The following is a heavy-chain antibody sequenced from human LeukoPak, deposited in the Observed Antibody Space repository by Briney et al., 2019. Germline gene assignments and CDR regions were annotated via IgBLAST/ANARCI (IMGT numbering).Heavy chain of an antibody. CDR1: GYTFTGYY. D-gene: IGHD3-22*01. Sequence: ASVKVSCKASGYTFTGYYMHWVRQAPGQGLEWMGWINPNSGGTNYAQKFQGRVTMTRDTSISTAYMELSRLRSDDTAVYYCARDLYYYDSSGYSTSDDYWGQGTLVTVSS. CDR3: ARDLYYYDSSGYSTSDDY. V-gene: IGHV1-2*02. CDR2: INPNSGGT. J-gene: IGHJ4*02.